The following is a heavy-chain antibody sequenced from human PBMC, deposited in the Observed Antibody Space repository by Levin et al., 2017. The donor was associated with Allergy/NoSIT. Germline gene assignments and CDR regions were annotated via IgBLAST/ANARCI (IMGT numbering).Heavy chain of an antibody. V-gene: IGHV1-8*01. D-gene: IGHD3-3*01. CDR2: MNPNSGNT. CDR1: GYTFTSYD. J-gene: IGHJ5*02. Sequence: GESLKISCKASGYTFTSYDINWVRQATGQGLEWMGWMNPNSGNTGYAQKFQGRVTMTRNTSISTAYMELSSLRSEDTAVYYCARAAPPYYDFWSGPSPWGQGTLVTVSS. CDR3: ARAAPPYYDFWSGPSP.